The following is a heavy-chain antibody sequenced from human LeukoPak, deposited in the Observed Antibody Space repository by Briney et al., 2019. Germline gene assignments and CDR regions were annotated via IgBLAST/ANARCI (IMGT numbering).Heavy chain of an antibody. CDR2: ISAYNGNT. CDR3: ARDPFSLRFLEWLFNSYGMDV. J-gene: IGHJ6*02. Sequence: GASVKVSCKASGYTFTSYGISWVRQAPGQGLEWMGWISAYNGNTNYAQKLQDRVTMTTDTSTSTAYMELRSLRSDDTAVYYCARDPFSLRFLEWLFNSYGMDVWGQGTTVTVSS. D-gene: IGHD3-3*01. V-gene: IGHV1-18*01. CDR1: GYTFTSYG.